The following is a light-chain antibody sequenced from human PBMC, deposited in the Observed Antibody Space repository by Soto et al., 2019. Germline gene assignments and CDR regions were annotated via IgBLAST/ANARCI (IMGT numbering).Light chain of an antibody. CDR2: GAS. CDR3: QQYGSSPPT. V-gene: IGKV3-20*01. Sequence: EIVFTPSPGTLPLSPGERATLSCRASPSVTNYLAWYQQKPGQTPRLLVYGASSRATGIPDRCSGSGSGTDFTLTISRLEPEDFAVYYCQQYGSSPPTFGQGTRLEIK. J-gene: IGKJ5*01. CDR1: PSVTNY.